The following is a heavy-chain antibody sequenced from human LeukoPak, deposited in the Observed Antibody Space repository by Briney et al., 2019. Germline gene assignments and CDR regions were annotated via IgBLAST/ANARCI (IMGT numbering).Heavy chain of an antibody. CDR1: GYTFTSYG. J-gene: IGHJ6*02. V-gene: IGHV1-18*01. D-gene: IGHD6-13*01. CDR3: AREGNSSSWYDWGYYYYGMDV. Sequence: APVKVSCKASGYTFTSYGISWVRQAPGQGLEWMGWISAYNGNTNYAQKLQGRVTMTTDTSTSTAYMELRSLRSDDTAVYYCAREGNSSSWYDWGYYYYGMDVWGQGTTVTVSS. CDR2: ISAYNGNT.